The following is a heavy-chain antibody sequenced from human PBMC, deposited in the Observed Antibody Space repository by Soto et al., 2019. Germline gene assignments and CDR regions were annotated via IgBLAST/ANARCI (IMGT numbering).Heavy chain of an antibody. J-gene: IGHJ4*02. V-gene: IGHV3-11*06. CDR2: ISSSSSYT. CDR1: GFTFSDYY. D-gene: IGHD6-6*01. Sequence: QVQLVESGGGLVKPGGSLRLSCAASGFTFSDYYMSWIRQAPGKGLEWVSYISSSSSYTNYADSVKGRFTISRDNAKNSLYLQMNSLRAQDTAVSYCARYEFGSYCSSSAPPLDYWGQGTLVTVSS. CDR3: ARYEFGSYCSSSAPPLDY.